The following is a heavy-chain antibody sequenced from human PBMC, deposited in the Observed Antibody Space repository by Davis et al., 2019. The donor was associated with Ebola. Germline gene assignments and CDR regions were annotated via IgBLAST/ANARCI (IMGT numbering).Heavy chain of an antibody. D-gene: IGHD3-22*01. CDR3: ARASTYHYDGSGYYLDY. Sequence: VSCKASGYTFTGYYLHWVRQAPGQGLEWMGWIKPNSGGTKYAQNFQGGVTMTRDTSISTAYMELSRLKSDDTAVYYCARASTYHYDGSGYYLDYWGQGTLVTVSS. V-gene: IGHV1-2*02. J-gene: IGHJ4*02. CDR2: IKPNSGGT. CDR1: GYTFTGYY.